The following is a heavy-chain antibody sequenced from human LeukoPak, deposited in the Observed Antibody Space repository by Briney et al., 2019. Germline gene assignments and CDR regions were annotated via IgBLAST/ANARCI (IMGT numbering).Heavy chain of an antibody. V-gene: IGHV3-48*04. D-gene: IGHD6-13*01. Sequence: GGSLRLSCAASGFTFSSYSMNWVRQAPGKGLEWVSYISSSSSTIYYADSVKGRFTISRDNAKNSLYLQMNSLRAEDTAVYYCARDSYSSSWYEGADAFDIWGQGTMVTVSS. J-gene: IGHJ3*02. CDR2: ISSSSSTI. CDR3: ARDSYSSSWYEGADAFDI. CDR1: GFTFSSYS.